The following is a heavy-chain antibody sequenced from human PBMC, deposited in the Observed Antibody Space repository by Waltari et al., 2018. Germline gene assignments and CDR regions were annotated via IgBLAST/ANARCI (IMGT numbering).Heavy chain of an antibody. CDR1: GASISDSAYY. CDR2: IYRSGIT. Sequence: QVRLQASGPAFVKPSETLSLTCRVSGASISDSAYYWSWIRLPAGKGPEWIGHIYRSGITNYNPVLKSRVTISVDRPNNQFFLKMRSVIASDTAAYYCARDGASTTGWYTGNYFDFWDQGTLVSVSS. D-gene: IGHD6-19*01. J-gene: IGHJ4*02. CDR3: ARDGASTTGWYTGNYFDF. V-gene: IGHV4-61*09.